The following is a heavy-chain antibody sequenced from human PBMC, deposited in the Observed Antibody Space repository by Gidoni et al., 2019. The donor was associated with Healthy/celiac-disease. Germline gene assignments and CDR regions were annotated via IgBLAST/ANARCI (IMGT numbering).Heavy chain of an antibody. CDR3: ARDDYGDYVGWFDP. J-gene: IGHJ5*02. D-gene: IGHD4-17*01. V-gene: IGHV3-21*01. Sequence: EVQLVESGGGLVKPGGSLRLSCAASGFTFSSYSMNWVRQAPGKGLEWVSSISSSSSYIYYADSVKGRFTISRDNAKNSLYLQMNSLRAEDTAVYYCARDDYGDYVGWFDPWGQGTLVTVSS. CDR2: ISSSSSYI. CDR1: GFTFSSYS.